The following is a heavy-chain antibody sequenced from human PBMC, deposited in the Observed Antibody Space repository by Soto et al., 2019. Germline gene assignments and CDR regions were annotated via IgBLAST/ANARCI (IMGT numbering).Heavy chain of an antibody. CDR3: AKGGASLEDYDFWSGYKNYYYYGMDV. CDR2: ISYDGSNK. J-gene: IGHJ6*02. Sequence: GGSLRLSCAASGFTFSSYGMHWVRQAPGKGLEWVAVISYDGSNKYYADSVKGRFTISRDNSKNTLYLQMNSLSAEDTAVYYCAKGGASLEDYDFWSGYKNYYYYGMDVWGQGTTVTVSS. V-gene: IGHV3-30*18. D-gene: IGHD3-3*01. CDR1: GFTFSSYG.